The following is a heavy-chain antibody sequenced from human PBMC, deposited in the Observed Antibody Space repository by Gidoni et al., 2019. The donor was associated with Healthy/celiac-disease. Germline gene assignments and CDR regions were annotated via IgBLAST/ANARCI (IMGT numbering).Heavy chain of an antibody. Sequence: NTLKESGHTMWRPTQHLTLHGTFSGYAHSTRGVGVGWIRSPPAMALEWLALIYCEDDKRYSPSLKSRLTITKDHSKNQVVLTMTNMDPVDTATYYCAHSSRWPGYSGYDMGMDVWGQGPTVTVSS. D-gene: IGHD5-12*01. CDR1: GYAHSTRGVG. V-gene: IGHV2-5*02. CDR3: AHSSRWPGYSGYDMGMDV. J-gene: IGHJ6*02. CDR2: IYCEDDK.